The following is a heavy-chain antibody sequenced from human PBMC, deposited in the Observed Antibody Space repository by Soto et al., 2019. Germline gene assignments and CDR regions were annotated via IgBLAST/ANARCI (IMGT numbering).Heavy chain of an antibody. V-gene: IGHV4-59*01. CDR1: GGSISSYY. J-gene: IGHJ4*02. D-gene: IGHD1-26*01. CDR3: ARTPLL. Sequence: SETLSLTCTVSGGSISSYYWTWIRQPPGKGLEWIGYIFYTGSTNYNPSLKSRVTISVDTSKNQFSLKLSSVTAADTAVYYCARTPLLWGQGTLVTVSS. CDR2: IFYTGST.